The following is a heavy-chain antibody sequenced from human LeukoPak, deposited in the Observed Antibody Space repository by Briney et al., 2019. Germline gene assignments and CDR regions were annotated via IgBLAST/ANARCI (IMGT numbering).Heavy chain of an antibody. CDR2: INHSGST. CDR3: ARGIAFHFDY. J-gene: IGHJ4*02. D-gene: IGHD2-21*01. V-gene: IGHV4-39*07. CDR1: GGSISSTNYY. Sequence: PSETLSLTCTVSGGSISSTNYYWGWIRQPPGKGLEWIGEINHSGSTNYNPSLKSRVTISVDTSKNQFSLKLSSVTAADTAVYYCARGIAFHFDYWGQGTLVTVSS.